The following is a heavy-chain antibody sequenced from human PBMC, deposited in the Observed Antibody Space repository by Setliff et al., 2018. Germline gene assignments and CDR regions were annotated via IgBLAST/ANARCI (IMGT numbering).Heavy chain of an antibody. CDR1: GYPFTSYG. V-gene: IGHV1-18*04. CDR2: IVTYNDDT. CDR3: ARHGSSGKFDASDI. D-gene: IGHD3-10*01. Sequence: ASVKVSYKASGYPFTSYGVNWVRQAPGQGLEWMGRIVTYNDDTYYPRKFQGRVTMTTDTSTSTAYMELRSLTSDDTAVYYCARHGSSGKFDASDIWGQGTMVTVSS. J-gene: IGHJ3*02.